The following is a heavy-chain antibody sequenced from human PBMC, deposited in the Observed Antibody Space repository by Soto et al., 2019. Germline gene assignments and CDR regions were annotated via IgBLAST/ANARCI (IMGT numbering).Heavy chain of an antibody. CDR2: IYHSGST. CDR1: GYSISSGYD. Sequence: PSETLSLTGAVSGYSISSGYDWGWIRQPPGKGLEWIGSIYHSGSTYYNPSLKSRVTISVDTSKNQFSLKLSSVTAADTDVYYCARWGHEAGTTDYWGPGTLVTVSS. D-gene: IGHD1-7*01. V-gene: IGHV4-38-2*01. CDR3: ARWGHEAGTTDY. J-gene: IGHJ4*02.